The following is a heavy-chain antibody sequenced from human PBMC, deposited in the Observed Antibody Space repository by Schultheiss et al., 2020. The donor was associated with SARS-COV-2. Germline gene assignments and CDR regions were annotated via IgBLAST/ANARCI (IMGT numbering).Heavy chain of an antibody. Sequence: SETLSLTCTVSGGSISSYYWSWIRQPPGKGLEWIGSIYHSGNTKYNPSLGSRVTISVDKSKNQFSLKLSSVTAADTAVYYCARLVSQISVVLVVYVQYNWFDPWGQGTLVTVSS. V-gene: IGHV4-59*12. CDR3: ARLVSQISVVLVVYVQYNWFDP. J-gene: IGHJ5*02. CDR2: IYHSGNT. CDR1: GGSISSYY. D-gene: IGHD2-8*02.